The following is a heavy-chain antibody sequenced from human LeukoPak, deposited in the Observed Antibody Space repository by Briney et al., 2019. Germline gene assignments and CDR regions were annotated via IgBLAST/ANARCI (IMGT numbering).Heavy chain of an antibody. Sequence: GGSLRPSCADSGFTFSNAWMSWVRQAPGKGLEWVGRIKSKTDGGITDYAAPVKGRFTISRENSKNTLYLQMNSLRAEDTAVYYCAKGIGYSDKTPGYWGQGTLVTVSS. V-gene: IGHV3-15*01. D-gene: IGHD5-12*01. CDR1: GFTFSNAW. J-gene: IGHJ4*02. CDR3: AKGIGYSDKTPGY. CDR2: IKSKTDGGIT.